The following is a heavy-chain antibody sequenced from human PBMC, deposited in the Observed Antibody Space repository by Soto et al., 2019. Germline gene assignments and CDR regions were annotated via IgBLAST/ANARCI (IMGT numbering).Heavy chain of an antibody. J-gene: IGHJ4*02. CDR3: AKNYYFDH. CDR2: INVDDST. CDR1: GFTFSAYA. Sequence: EVQLLESGGGLVQPGGSLRLSCAASGFTFSAYAMSWVRQAPGKGLEWVSSINVDDSTYYADSVKGRFTISRDNSKSTVFLELSCLRVEDTATFYCAKNYYFDHWGQGTQVTVSS. V-gene: IGHV3-23*01.